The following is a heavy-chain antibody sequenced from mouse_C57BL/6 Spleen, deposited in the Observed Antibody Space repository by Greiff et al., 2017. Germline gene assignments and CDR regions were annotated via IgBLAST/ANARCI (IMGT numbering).Heavy chain of an antibody. V-gene: IGHV1-69*01. Sequence: QVQLQQPGAELVMPGASVKLSCKASGYTFTSYWMHWVKQRPGQGLEWIGEIDPSDSYTNYNQKFKGKSTLTVDKSSSTAYMQLSSLTSEDSAVYYCARKISNHGYFDVWGTGTTVTVSS. CDR3: ARKISNHGYFDV. D-gene: IGHD2-5*01. CDR1: GYTFTSYW. CDR2: IDPSDSYT. J-gene: IGHJ1*03.